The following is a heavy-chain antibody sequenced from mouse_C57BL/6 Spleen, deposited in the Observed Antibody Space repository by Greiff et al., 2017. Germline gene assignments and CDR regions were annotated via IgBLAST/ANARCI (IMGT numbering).Heavy chain of an antibody. CDR2: IHPNSGST. CDR1: GYTFTSSW. J-gene: IGHJ1*03. D-gene: IGHD1-1*01. V-gene: IGHV1-64*01. Sequence: QVQLQQSGAELVKPGASVKLSCKASGYTFTSSWMHWVKQRPGQGLEWIGMIHPNSGSTNYNEKFKSKATLTVDKSSSTAYMQLSSLTSEDSAVYYCARYITTVVATNWYFHVRGTGNTVTVSS. CDR3: ARYITTVVATNWYFHV.